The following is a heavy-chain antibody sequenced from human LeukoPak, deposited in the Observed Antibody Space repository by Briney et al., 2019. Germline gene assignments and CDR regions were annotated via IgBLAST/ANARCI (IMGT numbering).Heavy chain of an antibody. D-gene: IGHD6-13*01. Sequence: GGSLRLSCAASGFTFDDYGMSWVRQAPGKGLEWVSRINWNGGSTGYADSVKGRFTISRDNAKNSLYLQMNSLRAEDTALYYCARDRKEQQLVHFDYWGQGTLVTVSS. CDR3: ARDRKEQQLVHFDY. J-gene: IGHJ4*02. CDR2: INWNGGST. V-gene: IGHV3-20*04. CDR1: GFTFDDYG.